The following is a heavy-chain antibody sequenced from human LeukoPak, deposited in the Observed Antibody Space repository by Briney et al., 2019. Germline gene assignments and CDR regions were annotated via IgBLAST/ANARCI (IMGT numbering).Heavy chain of an antibody. V-gene: IGHV3-23*01. D-gene: IGHD3-22*01. Sequence: PGGSLRLSCAASGFTFSTYALHWVRQAPGKGLEWVSDISPTGDGAYYADSVKGRFTISRDNSKKTLYVHMNSLRAEDTAVYSCAKAGDRNYFDYWGQGALVTVSS. CDR1: GFTFSTYA. CDR3: AKAGDRNYFDY. J-gene: IGHJ4*02. CDR2: ISPTGDGA.